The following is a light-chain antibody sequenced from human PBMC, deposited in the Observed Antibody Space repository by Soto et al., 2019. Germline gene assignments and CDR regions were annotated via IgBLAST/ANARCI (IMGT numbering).Light chain of an antibody. Sequence: PVERVPLSCSASQSVSSSYLTWYQHKPGQAPRLLISGASRRAAGTPDRFSGSGSGTDFTLTISRLEPEDFAVYYCQQYVSSPATFGGGTKVDIK. CDR3: QQYVSSPAT. J-gene: IGKJ4*01. CDR2: GAS. CDR1: QSVSSSY. V-gene: IGKV3-20*01.